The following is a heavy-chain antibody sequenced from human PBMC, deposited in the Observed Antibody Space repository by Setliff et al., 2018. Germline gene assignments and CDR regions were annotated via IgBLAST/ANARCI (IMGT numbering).Heavy chain of an antibody. J-gene: IGHJ3*01. CDR3: AKVYRDYGNYVDAYDV. D-gene: IGHD4-17*01. CDR1: GFSFSNYA. CDR2: FRGGGGPT. Sequence: PGGSLRLSCAGSGFSFSNYAMSWVRQAPGMGLDWVSSFRGGGGPTYCADSVKGRFTISRDISKNTVYLQMNSLTVEDTAVYFCAKVYRDYGNYVDAYDVWGQGTMVTVSS. V-gene: IGHV3-23*01.